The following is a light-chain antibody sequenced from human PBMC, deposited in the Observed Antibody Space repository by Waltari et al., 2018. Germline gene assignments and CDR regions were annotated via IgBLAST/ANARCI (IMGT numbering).Light chain of an antibody. Sequence: QSALTQPRSVSGSPGQSVTVSCTGPSTNVGTYKYISWYQHPPGRAPKLLIFDANKRPSGVPDRFSGSKSDNTASLTISGLRPEDEAYYYCCSSVVSYTVVFGGGTKVTVL. CDR3: CSSVVSYTVV. CDR1: STNVGTYKY. CDR2: DAN. J-gene: IGLJ2*01. V-gene: IGLV2-11*01.